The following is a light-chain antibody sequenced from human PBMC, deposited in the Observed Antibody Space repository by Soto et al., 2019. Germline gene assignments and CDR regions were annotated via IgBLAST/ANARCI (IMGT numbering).Light chain of an antibody. V-gene: IGKV1-6*01. CDR1: QSIRHA. J-gene: IGKJ1*01. Sequence: AIQMTQSPSSLSSSVGERVTISCRASQSIRHALGWYQQKPGKPPKLRIYGASNLQRGVPPRFTGSGSGTDFTLAISSLQPEDSATYSCLQDINYPGTVGQGTKVDIK. CDR2: GAS. CDR3: LQDINYPGT.